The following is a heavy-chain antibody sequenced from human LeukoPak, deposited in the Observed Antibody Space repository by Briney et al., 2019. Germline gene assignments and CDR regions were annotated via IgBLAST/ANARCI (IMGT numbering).Heavy chain of an antibody. CDR3: ARGRPHGNDY. D-gene: IGHD4-23*01. V-gene: IGHV3-74*01. Sequence: GGSLRLSCAASGFTFSSYWMNWVRHAPGKGLVWVSRIASDGSSTTYADSVKGRFSISRDNAKNTLYLQMNSLRVEDTAVYYCARGRPHGNDYWGQGTLVTVSS. CDR2: IASDGSST. J-gene: IGHJ4*02. CDR1: GFTFSSYW.